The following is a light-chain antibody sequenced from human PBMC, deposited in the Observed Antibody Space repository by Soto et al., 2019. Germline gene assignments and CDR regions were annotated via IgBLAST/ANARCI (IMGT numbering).Light chain of an antibody. J-gene: IGKJ4*01. Sequence: DMEMTQSPSSLSAFVGDRVTITCRASQSIRNYLNRYQHKPGKVPKLLIYAASSLQSGVATRFSGSGSGTDFTLTINSLQPEDFATYYCQQSYGTPLTFGGGTKIEIK. CDR1: QSIRNY. V-gene: IGKV1-39*01. CDR2: AAS. CDR3: QQSYGTPLT.